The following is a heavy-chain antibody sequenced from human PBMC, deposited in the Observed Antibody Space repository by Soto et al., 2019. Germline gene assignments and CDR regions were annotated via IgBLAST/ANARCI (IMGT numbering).Heavy chain of an antibody. CDR2: IWYDGSRE. CDR1: GFGFTTTG. V-gene: IGHV3-33*01. Sequence: QVQLVESGGGVVQPGRSLRLSCVASGFGFTTTGIHWVRQAPGRGLEWVTVIWYDGSREFYADSVKGRFSISRDISKNTVYLQMNSLRAEDTAVYHCARGSGHNHGVIDYWGQGTLVTVSS. D-gene: IGHD2-8*01. J-gene: IGHJ4*02. CDR3: ARGSGHNHGVIDY.